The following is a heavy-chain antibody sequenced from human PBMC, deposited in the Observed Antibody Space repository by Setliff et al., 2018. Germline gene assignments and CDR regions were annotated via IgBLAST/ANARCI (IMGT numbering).Heavy chain of an antibody. CDR2: IIPVLGMT. CDR1: GDPFNAYG. J-gene: IGHJ6*03. V-gene: IGHV1-69*10. D-gene: IGHD4-17*01. Sequence: SVKVSGKASGDPFNAYGVSWVRQAPGQGLEWMGAIIPVLGMTDYAQKFQGRLTITADQSTTTVYMELSSLRFDDTALYYCARGPSPTVTPSRLIYFYHMDVWGTGTTVTVSS. CDR3: ARGPSPTVTPSRLIYFYHMDV.